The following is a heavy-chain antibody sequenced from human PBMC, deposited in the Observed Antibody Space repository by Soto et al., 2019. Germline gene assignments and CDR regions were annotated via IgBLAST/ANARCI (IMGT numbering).Heavy chain of an antibody. CDR1: GYAFTSYD. D-gene: IGHD3-22*01. Sequence: ASVKVSCKASGYAFTSYDINWVRQATGQGLEWMGWMNPNSGNTGYAQKFQGRVTMTRNTSISTAYMELSSLRSEDTAVYYCARLKFNYYDSSGYGMDVWGQGTTVTVSS. J-gene: IGHJ6*02. CDR3: ARLKFNYYDSSGYGMDV. V-gene: IGHV1-8*01. CDR2: MNPNSGNT.